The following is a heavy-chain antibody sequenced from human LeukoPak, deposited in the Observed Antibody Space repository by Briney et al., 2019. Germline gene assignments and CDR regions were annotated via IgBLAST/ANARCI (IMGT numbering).Heavy chain of an antibody. D-gene: IGHD1-20*01. V-gene: IGHV4-61*01. J-gene: IGHJ4*02. CDR2: IYYSGST. Sequence: SETLSLTCTVSGGSVSSGSYYWIWIRQPPGQGLEWIGYIYYSGSTNYNPSLKSRVTISVDTSKNQFSLKLSSVTAADTAVYYCARYNWNDPDYWGQGTLVTVSS. CDR3: ARYNWNDPDY. CDR1: GGSVSSGSYY.